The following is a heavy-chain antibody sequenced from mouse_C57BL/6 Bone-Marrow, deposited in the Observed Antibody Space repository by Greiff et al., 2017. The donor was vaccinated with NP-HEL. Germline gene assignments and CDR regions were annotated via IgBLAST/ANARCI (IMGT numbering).Heavy chain of an antibody. CDR2: IWSGGST. D-gene: IGHD1-1*01. J-gene: IGHJ1*03. Sequence: QVQLQQSGPGLVQPSQSLSITCTVSGFSLTSYGVHWVRQSPGKGLEWLGVIWSGGSTDYNAAFISRLSISKDNSKSQVFFKMNSLQADDTAIYYCARSNFITGWYFDVWGTGTTVTVSS. V-gene: IGHV2-2*01. CDR3: ARSNFITGWYFDV. CDR1: GFSLTSYG.